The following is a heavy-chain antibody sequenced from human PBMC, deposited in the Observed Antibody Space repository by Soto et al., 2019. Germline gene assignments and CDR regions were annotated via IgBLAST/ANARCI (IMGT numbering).Heavy chain of an antibody. V-gene: IGHV4-39*01. CDR2: FYYNGNP. D-gene: IGHD3-16*01. J-gene: IGHJ5*02. CDR3: ARGGRLAKRRYCGP. Sequence: TSVTLPLTCNVSPSYISSTSHYWDSLRQPPGKGLEWIGHFYYNGNPYYNPSLKRRVTMSVDRSNNQFSQNVTSVTAADTAFYYCARGGRLAKRRYCGPWGQDRRVTVSS. CDR1: PSYISSTSHY.